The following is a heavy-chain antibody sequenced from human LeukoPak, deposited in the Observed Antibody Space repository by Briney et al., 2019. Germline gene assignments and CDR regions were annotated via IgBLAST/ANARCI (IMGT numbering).Heavy chain of an antibody. CDR3: ARDSYYDFWSGYDNWFDP. D-gene: IGHD3-3*01. V-gene: IGHV3-30*03. CDR2: ISYDGSNK. CDR1: GFTFSSYG. Sequence: LGGSLRLSCAASGFTFSSYGMHWVRQAPGKGLEWVAVISYDGSNKYYADSVKGRFTISRDNAKNSLYLQMNSLRAEDTAVYYCARDSYYDFWSGYDNWFDPWGQGTLVTVSS. J-gene: IGHJ5*02.